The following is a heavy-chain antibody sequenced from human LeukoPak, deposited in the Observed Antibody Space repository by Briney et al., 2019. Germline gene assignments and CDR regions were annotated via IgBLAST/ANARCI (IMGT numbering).Heavy chain of an antibody. D-gene: IGHD4-17*01. V-gene: IGHV3-21*01. CDR2: INSISTYI. Sequence: GGSLRLSCAASGFTFSSYSMNWVRQAPGKGLEWVSSINSISTYIYYADSVKGRFTVSRDNAKNSLYLQMNSLRAEDTAVYYCAREMDYGDYPHWGQGTLVTVSS. CDR1: GFTFSSYS. J-gene: IGHJ4*02. CDR3: AREMDYGDYPH.